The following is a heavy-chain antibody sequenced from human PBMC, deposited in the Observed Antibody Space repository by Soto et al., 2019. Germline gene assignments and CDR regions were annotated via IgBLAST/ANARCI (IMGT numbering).Heavy chain of an antibody. V-gene: IGHV3-30-3*01. CDR3: ASPYYYDSSGYSPFDY. J-gene: IGHJ4*02. CDR1: GCTFSSYA. D-gene: IGHD3-22*01. Sequence: GALRLSCAASGCTFSSYAMHWVRQAPGKGLEWVAVISYDGSNKYYADSVKGRFTISRDNSKNTLYLQMNSLRAEDTAVYYCASPYYYDSSGYSPFDYWGQGTLVTVSS. CDR2: ISYDGSNK.